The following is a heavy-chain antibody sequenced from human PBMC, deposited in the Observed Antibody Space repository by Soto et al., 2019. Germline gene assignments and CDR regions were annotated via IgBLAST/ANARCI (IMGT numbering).Heavy chain of an antibody. CDR1: GYTSTSYG. CDR2: ISAYNGNT. J-gene: IGHJ4*02. CDR3: ARGAGDYYDSSGYYAAPFFDY. D-gene: IGHD3-22*01. Sequence: ASVKDSCKASGYTSTSYGISWVRQAPGQGIEWMGWISAYNGNTNYAQKLQGRVTMTTDTSTSTAYMELRSLRSDDTAVYYCARGAGDYYDSSGYYAAPFFDYWGQGTLVTVSS. V-gene: IGHV1-18*01.